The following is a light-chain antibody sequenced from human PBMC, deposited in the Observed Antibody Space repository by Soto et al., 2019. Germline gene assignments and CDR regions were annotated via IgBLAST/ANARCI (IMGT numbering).Light chain of an antibody. CDR2: EVS. Sequence: QSALTQPASVSGSPGQSITISCTGTGSDVGGYNYVSWYQQHPGKAPKLMIYEVSNRPSGVSNRFSGSKSDNTASLTISGLQAEDEADYYCSSYTSSSTAVFGTGTKLTVL. CDR3: SSYTSSSTAV. J-gene: IGLJ1*01. V-gene: IGLV2-14*01. CDR1: GSDVGGYNY.